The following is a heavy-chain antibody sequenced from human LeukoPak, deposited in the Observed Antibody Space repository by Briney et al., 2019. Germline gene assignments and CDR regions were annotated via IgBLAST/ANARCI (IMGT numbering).Heavy chain of an antibody. CDR1: GGSFFGSH. V-gene: IGHV4-34*01. CDR2: INHSGRT. D-gene: IGHD4-23*01. J-gene: IGHJ4*02. CDR3: ARDPTTVVTLSYSFDF. Sequence: SETLSLTCAVSGGSFFGSHWNWIRQSPEKGLEWIGEINHSGRTNYNPSLKSRVTISVDTSKSQFFLKLTSVTAADTAVYYCARDPTTVVTLSYSFDFWGQGTLVTVSA.